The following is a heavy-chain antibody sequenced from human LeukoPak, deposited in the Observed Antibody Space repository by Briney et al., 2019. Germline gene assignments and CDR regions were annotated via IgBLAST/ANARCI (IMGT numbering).Heavy chain of an antibody. CDR2: IYGRGST. CDR3: ARARPNWNPPDY. Sequence: SETLSLTCTVSGDSISSNFWSWLRQSPGKGLEWIGYIYGRGSTSYNPSLKSRVTISEDTSKNQFSLKSNPVTAADTAVYFCARARPNWNPPDYWGQGTLVTVSS. CDR1: GDSISSNF. J-gene: IGHJ4*02. V-gene: IGHV4-59*01. D-gene: IGHD1-1*01.